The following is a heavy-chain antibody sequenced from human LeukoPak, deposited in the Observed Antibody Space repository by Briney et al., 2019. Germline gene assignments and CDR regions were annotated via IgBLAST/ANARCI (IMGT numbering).Heavy chain of an antibody. CDR1: GGSISSYY. V-gene: IGHV4-59*08. D-gene: IGHD5-12*01. CDR2: IYYSGST. Sequence: PSETLSLICTVSGGSISSYYWSWIRQPPGKGLEWIGYIYYSGSTNYNPSLKSRVTISVDTSKNQFSLKLSSVTAADTAVYYCARHDSGYDSNYFDYWGQGTLVTVSS. J-gene: IGHJ4*02. CDR3: ARHDSGYDSNYFDY.